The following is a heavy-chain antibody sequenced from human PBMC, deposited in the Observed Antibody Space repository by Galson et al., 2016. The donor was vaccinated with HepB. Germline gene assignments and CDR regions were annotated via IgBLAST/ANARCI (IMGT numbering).Heavy chain of an antibody. J-gene: IGHJ4*02. CDR3: AHTTPRDYYDSNRYYYFDY. Sequence: PALVKPTQTLTLTCTFSGFSLTTSGVGVGWIRQPPGKALEWLTVIYWDDDKRYSPSLKSRLTITKDTSKNQVVLTMTNLDPVDTGTYYCAHTTPRDYYDSNRYYYFDYWGQGTLVTVSS. D-gene: IGHD3-22*01. CDR2: IYWDDDK. V-gene: IGHV2-5*02. CDR1: GFSLTTSGVG.